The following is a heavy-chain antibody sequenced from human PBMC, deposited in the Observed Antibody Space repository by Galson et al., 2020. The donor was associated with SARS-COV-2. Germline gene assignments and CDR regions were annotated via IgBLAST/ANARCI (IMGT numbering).Heavy chain of an antibody. CDR2: IRSKANNYAT. D-gene: IGHD1-26*01. Sequence: GGSLRLSCAASGFPFSASAIHWVRQASGKGLEWVGRIRSKANNYATGYAASVKGRFTISRDDSKNTAYLQMNSLKTEDTAVYYCTSLPGIVGSTSAFDIWGQGTMVTVSS. J-gene: IGHJ3*02. V-gene: IGHV3-73*01. CDR3: TSLPGIVGSTSAFDI. CDR1: GFPFSASA.